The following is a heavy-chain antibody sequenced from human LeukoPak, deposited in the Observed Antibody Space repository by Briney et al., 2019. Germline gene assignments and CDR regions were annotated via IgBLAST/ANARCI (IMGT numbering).Heavy chain of an antibody. CDR3: ARGTGWYPDY. V-gene: IGHV3-7*01. Sequence: PGGSLRLSCAASGFSFSAYWMNWVRQAPGKGLEWVANINQEGGEKYYVGSVKGRFTISRDNTKNPLHLQMNSLRPEDTAIHYCARGTGWYPDYWGQGTLVTVSS. CDR1: GFSFSAYW. CDR2: INQEGGEK. D-gene: IGHD6-19*01. J-gene: IGHJ4*02.